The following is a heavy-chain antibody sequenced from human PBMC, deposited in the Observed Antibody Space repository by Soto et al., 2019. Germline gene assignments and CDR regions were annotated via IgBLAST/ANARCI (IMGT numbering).Heavy chain of an antibody. Sequence: QLQLQESGPGLVKPSETLSLTCTVSGGSISSSSYYWGWIRQPPGKGLEWIGSIYYSGSTYYNPSLKSRVTISVDTSKNQFSLKLSSVTAADTAVYYCARHRGYSGYDSFLYYYYYMDVWGKGTTVTVSS. V-gene: IGHV4-39*01. CDR2: IYYSGST. CDR1: GGSISSSSYY. J-gene: IGHJ6*03. CDR3: ARHRGYSGYDSFLYYYYYMDV. D-gene: IGHD5-12*01.